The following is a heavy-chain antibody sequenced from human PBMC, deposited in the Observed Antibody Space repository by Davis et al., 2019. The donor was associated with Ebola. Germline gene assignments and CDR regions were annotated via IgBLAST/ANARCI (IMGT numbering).Heavy chain of an antibody. CDR3: ARGWLRRGMDG. V-gene: IGHV6-1*01. J-gene: IGHJ6*04. Sequence: HSQTPSLTCAISGDSLSSGSTAWNWLRQSPSRGLEWLGRTYYNSKWYIDYAVSVRGRITINPDTSKNQFYLQLDSVTPEDTALYYCARGWLRRGMDGWGEGTTVTVSS. CDR1: GDSLSSGSTA. CDR2: TYYNSKWYI. D-gene: IGHD3-22*01.